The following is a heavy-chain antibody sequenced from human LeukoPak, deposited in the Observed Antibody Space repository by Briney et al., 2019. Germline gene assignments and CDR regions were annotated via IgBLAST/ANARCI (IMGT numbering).Heavy chain of an antibody. CDR1: GFTFDDYA. D-gene: IGHD3-22*01. J-gene: IGHJ2*01. CDR2: ISWNSGSI. V-gene: IGHV3-9*01. CDR3: AKAPQGYYYDSSGLDWYFDL. Sequence: GGSLRLSCAASGFTFDDYAMHWVRHAPGKGLEWVSGISWNSGSIGYADSVKGRFTISRDNAKNSLYLQMNSLRAEDTALYYCAKAPQGYYYDSSGLDWYFDLWGRGTLVTVSS.